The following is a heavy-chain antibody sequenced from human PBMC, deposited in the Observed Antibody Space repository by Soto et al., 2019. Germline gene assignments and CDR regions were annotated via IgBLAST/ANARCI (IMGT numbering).Heavy chain of an antibody. D-gene: IGHD1-1*01. CDR3: ATLPRSTNIDY. Sequence: SETLSLTCTVSGGSISSGGYYWSWIRQHPGKGLEWIGYIYYSGSTYYNPSLKSRVTISVDTSKNQFSLKLSSVTAADTAVYYCATLPRSTNIDYWGQGTLVTVSS. V-gene: IGHV4-31*03. CDR2: IYYSGST. CDR1: GGSISSGGYY. J-gene: IGHJ4*02.